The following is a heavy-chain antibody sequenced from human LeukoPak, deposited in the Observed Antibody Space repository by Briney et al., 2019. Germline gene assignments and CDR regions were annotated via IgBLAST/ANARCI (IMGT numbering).Heavy chain of an antibody. D-gene: IGHD3-9*01. Sequence: PGGSLRLSCAASGFTFSSYSMNWVRQAPGKGLEWVSSISSSSSYIYYADSVKGRFTISRDNAKNSLYLQMNSLRAEDTAVYYCATISPYYDILTGYLERDYWGQGTLVTVSS. V-gene: IGHV3-21*01. CDR2: ISSSSSYI. CDR3: ATISPYYDILTGYLERDY. CDR1: GFTFSSYS. J-gene: IGHJ4*02.